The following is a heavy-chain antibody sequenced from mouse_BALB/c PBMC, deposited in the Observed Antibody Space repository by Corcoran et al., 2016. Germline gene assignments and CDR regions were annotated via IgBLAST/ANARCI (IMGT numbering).Heavy chain of an antibody. CDR2: ILPGSGST. V-gene: IGHV1-9*01. CDR3: AREGNYKMDY. J-gene: IGHJ4*01. Sequence: QVQLQQSGAELMQPGASVKISCKATGYTFSSYWIGWVKQRHGHGLEWIGEILPGSGSTNYNEKFKGKATFTADTSSNTDYMQLSSLTSEDSAVYYLAREGNYKMDYWDQGTSVTVSS. CDR1: GYTFSSYW. D-gene: IGHD2-1*01.